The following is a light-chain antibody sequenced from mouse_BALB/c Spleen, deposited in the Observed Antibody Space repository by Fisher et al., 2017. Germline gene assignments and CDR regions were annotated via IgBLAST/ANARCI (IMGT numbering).Light chain of an antibody. Sequence: DIVMTQSTAIMSASPGEKVTMTCRASSSVSSSYLHWYQQKSGASPKLWIYSTSNLASGVPARFSGSGSGTSYSLTISRMEAEDAATYYCQQWSSYPYTFGGGTKLEIK. V-gene: IGKV4-57-1*01. CDR2: STS. J-gene: IGKJ2*01. CDR1: SSVSSSY. CDR3: QQWSSYPYT.